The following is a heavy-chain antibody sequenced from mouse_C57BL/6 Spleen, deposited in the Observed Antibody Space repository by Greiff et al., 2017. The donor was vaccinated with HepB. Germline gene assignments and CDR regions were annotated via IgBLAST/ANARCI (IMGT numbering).Heavy chain of an antibody. J-gene: IGHJ2*01. CDR2: ISDGGSYN. Sequence: EVQLVESGGGLVKPGGSLKLSCAASGFTFSSYAMSWVRQTPEKRLEWVATISDGGSYNYYPDKVKGGFTISRDKAKNNLYLQMSHLKSEDTAMSYCAGARWLPLDYWGQGATLTVSS. CDR3: AGARWLPLDY. V-gene: IGHV5-4*01. D-gene: IGHD2-3*01. CDR1: GFTFSSYA.